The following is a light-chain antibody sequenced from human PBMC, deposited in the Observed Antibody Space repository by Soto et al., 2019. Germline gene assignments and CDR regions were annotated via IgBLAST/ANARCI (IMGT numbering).Light chain of an antibody. CDR2: MAS. V-gene: IGKV1-5*03. J-gene: IGKJ2*02. Sequence: DIQMTQSPSTLSASVGDRVSITCRTSQNIKSRLTWYQQKPGKAPKLLIYMASRLQSGVPSRFSGSGYGTEFPLTINSLQPDDFATYFCQEYDGHCTFGKGTKLEMK. CDR3: QEYDGHCT. CDR1: QNIKSR.